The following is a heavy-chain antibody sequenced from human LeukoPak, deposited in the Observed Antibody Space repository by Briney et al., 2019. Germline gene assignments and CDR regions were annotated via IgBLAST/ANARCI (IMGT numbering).Heavy chain of an antibody. CDR2: TYYRSQQWHS. J-gene: IGHJ4*02. CDR1: GDSVSSNGAS. CDR3: GRETDFGVVTN. D-gene: IGHD3-3*01. V-gene: IGHV6-1*01. Sequence: SQTLSLTCAISGDSVSSNGASWNWIRQSPSRGLEWLGRTYYRSQQWHSDYAPSVKGRITLDPDTSKNQFSLQLNSMNPEDTAVYYCGRETDFGVVTNWGQGTLVTVSS.